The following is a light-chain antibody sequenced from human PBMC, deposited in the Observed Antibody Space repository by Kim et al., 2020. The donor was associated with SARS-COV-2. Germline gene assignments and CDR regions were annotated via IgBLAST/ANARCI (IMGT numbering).Light chain of an antibody. CDR3: GTWDSSLSDWV. CDR2: DNN. J-gene: IGLJ3*02. V-gene: IGLV1-51*01. CDR1: SSNIGNNY. Sequence: GQKVTISCARSSSNIGNNYVSWYQQLPGTAPKLLIYDNNKRPSGIPDRFSGSKSGTSATLGITGLQTGDEADYYCGTWDSSLSDWVFGGGTQLTVL.